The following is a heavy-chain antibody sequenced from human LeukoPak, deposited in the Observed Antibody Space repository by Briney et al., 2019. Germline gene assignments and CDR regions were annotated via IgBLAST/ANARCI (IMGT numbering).Heavy chain of an antibody. Sequence: PSETLSLTCTVSGGSISSYYWSWIRQPAGKGLEWIGRISSSGSTNYNPSLKSRVTISVDTSKNQFSLKLSSVTAADTAVYYCARSSPIVQIFGVVIQGNWFDPWGQGTLVTVSS. D-gene: IGHD3-3*01. J-gene: IGHJ5*02. CDR1: GGSISSYY. CDR2: ISSSGST. V-gene: IGHV4-4*07. CDR3: ARSSPIVQIFGVVIQGNWFDP.